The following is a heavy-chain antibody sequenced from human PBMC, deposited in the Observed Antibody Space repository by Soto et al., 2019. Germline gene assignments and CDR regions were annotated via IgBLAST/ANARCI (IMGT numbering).Heavy chain of an antibody. D-gene: IGHD4-17*01. V-gene: IGHV3-30-3*01. CDR3: ARDNGDYVFDY. CDR1: GFTFSSYA. Sequence: PGGSLRLSCAASGFTFSSYAMHWVRQAPGKGLEWVAVISYDGSNKYYADSVKGRFTISRDNSKNTLYLQMNSLRAEDTAVYYCARDNGDYVFDYWGQGTLVTVSS. CDR2: ISYDGSNK. J-gene: IGHJ4*02.